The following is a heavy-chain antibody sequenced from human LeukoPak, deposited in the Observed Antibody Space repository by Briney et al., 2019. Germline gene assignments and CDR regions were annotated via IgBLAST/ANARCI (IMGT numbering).Heavy chain of an antibody. J-gene: IGHJ4*02. CDR2: ISSSGSTI. D-gene: IGHD3-16*02. CDR3: AGAYYDYVWGSYRSNPLFDY. Sequence: SGGSLRLSCAASGFTFSSYEMNWVRQAPGKGLEWVSYISSSGSTIYYADSVKGRFTISRDNSKNTLYLQMNSLRAEDTAVYYCAGAYYDYVWGSYRSNPLFDYWGQGTLVTVSS. V-gene: IGHV3-48*03. CDR1: GFTFSSYE.